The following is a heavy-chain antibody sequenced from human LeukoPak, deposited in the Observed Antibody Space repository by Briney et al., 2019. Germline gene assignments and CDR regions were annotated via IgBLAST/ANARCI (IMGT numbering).Heavy chain of an antibody. V-gene: IGHV4-59*12. CDR3: ARGLIKGIAVAGTG. J-gene: IGHJ4*02. Sequence: SQTLSLTCTVSGGSMSSYYWSWIRQPPGKGLEWIGYIYYSGSTKYNPSLKSRVTISVDTSKNQFSLKLSSLTAADTAVYYCARGLIKGIAVAGTGWGQGTLVTVSS. CDR2: IYYSGST. D-gene: IGHD6-19*01. CDR1: GGSMSSYY.